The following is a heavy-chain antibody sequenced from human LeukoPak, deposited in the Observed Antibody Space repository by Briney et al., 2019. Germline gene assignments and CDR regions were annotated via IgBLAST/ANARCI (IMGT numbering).Heavy chain of an antibody. CDR1: GGSISSYY. Sequence: PSETLSLTCTVSGGSISSYYWSWIRQPAGKGLEWIGRIYTSGSTNYNPSLKSRVTMSVDTSKNQFSLKLSSVTAADTAVYYCARERWTPAPYNWFDPWGKEPLVTVS. J-gene: IGHJ5*02. D-gene: IGHD3/OR15-3a*01. V-gene: IGHV4-4*07. CDR3: ARERWTPAPYNWFDP. CDR2: IYTSGST.